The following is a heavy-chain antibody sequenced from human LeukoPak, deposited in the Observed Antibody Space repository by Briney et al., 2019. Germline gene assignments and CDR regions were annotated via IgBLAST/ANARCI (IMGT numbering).Heavy chain of an antibody. V-gene: IGHV3-21*01. CDR2: ISSSSSYI. CDR3: ARDLGKYNDTSDNWFDP. Sequence: GGSLRLSCAASGFTFSSYSMNWVRQAPGKGLEWVASISSSSSYIYYADSVKGRFTISRDNAKNTLNLQMNSLRAEDTAVYYCARDLGKYNDTSDNWFDPWGQGTLVTVSS. D-gene: IGHD3-22*01. J-gene: IGHJ5*02. CDR1: GFTFSSYS.